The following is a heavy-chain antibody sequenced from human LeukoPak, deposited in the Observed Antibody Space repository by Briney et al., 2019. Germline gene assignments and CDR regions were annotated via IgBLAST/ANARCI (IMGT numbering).Heavy chain of an antibody. Sequence: PSETLSLTCTVSGGSISSSSYYWGWIRQPPGKGLEWIGSIYYSGSTYYNPSLKSRVTISVDTSKNQFSLKLSSVTAADTAVYYCARGGRITMVRGVKLKGEYFQHWGQGTLVTVSS. CDR2: IYYSGST. V-gene: IGHV4-39*07. J-gene: IGHJ1*01. D-gene: IGHD3-10*01. CDR1: GGSISSSSYY. CDR3: ARGGRITMVRGVKLKGEYFQH.